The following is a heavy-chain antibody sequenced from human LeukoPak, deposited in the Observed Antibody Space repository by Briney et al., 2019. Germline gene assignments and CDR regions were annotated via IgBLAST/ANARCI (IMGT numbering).Heavy chain of an antibody. CDR1: GFPFSSYS. V-gene: IGHV3-21*01. D-gene: IGHD6-13*01. CDR2: ISSSSSYI. Sequence: PGGSLRFSCAASGFPFSSYSMNWVRQAPGKRLEWVSSISSSSSYIYYADSVKGRFTISRDNAKNSLYLQMNSLRAEDTAVYYCARDSPGQQLIWEIDYWGQGTLVTVSS. CDR3: ARDSPGQQLIWEIDY. J-gene: IGHJ4*02.